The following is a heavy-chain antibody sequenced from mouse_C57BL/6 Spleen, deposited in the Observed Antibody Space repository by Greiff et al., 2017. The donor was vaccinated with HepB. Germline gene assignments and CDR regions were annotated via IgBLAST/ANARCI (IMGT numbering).Heavy chain of an antibody. J-gene: IGHJ1*03. CDR3: ARSEYYGSSYVGYFDV. CDR1: GYTFTSYW. CDR2: IHPNSGST. V-gene: IGHV1-64*01. D-gene: IGHD1-1*01. Sequence: QVQLQQSGAELVKPGASVKLSCKASGYTFTSYWMHWVKQRPGQGLEWIGMIHPNSGSTNYNEKFKSKATLTVDKSSSTAYMQLSSLTSEDSAVYYWARSEYYGSSYVGYFDVWGTGTTVTVSS.